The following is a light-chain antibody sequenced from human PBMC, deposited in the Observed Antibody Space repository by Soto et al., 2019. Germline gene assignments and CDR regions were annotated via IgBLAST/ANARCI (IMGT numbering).Light chain of an antibody. J-gene: IGKJ1*01. Sequence: EIVLTQPPATLSLSPGERGTLSCRASESVTDYLAWYQQKPGQAPRLLVYDVSNRAAGIPTRFSGGGSGTDFTLTISNVEPEDFAVYYCQQRSDWPWTFGQGAKVDIK. CDR3: QQRSDWPWT. CDR1: ESVTDY. CDR2: DVS. V-gene: IGKV3-11*01.